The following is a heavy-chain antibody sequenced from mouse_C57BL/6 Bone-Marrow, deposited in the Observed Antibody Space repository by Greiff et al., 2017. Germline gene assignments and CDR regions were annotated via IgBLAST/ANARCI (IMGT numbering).Heavy chain of an antibody. V-gene: IGHV1-81*01. CDR3: ARSLTGTGAY. CDR1: GYTFTSYG. D-gene: IGHD4-1*01. Sequence: VQLQQSGAELARPGASVKLSCKASGYTFTSYGISWVKQRTGQGLEGIGEIYPRSGNTYYNEKFKGKATLTADKSSSTAYMELRSLTSEDSAVYFCARSLTGTGAYWGQGTLVTVSA. CDR2: IYPRSGNT. J-gene: IGHJ3*01.